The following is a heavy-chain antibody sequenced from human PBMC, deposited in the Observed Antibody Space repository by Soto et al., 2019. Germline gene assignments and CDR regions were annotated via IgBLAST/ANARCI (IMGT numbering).Heavy chain of an antibody. CDR1: GFNFRSNW. D-gene: IGHD2-21*01. V-gene: IGHV3-74*01. CDR2: INTYGSIT. CDR3: ARDGEGF. J-gene: IGHJ4*02. Sequence: EVQLVDSGGGLVQPGGSLRLSCAASGFNFRSNWMHWVRRVPGRGLVWVSRINTYGSITHYVDSVKGRFPISRDNAEKMLYLQMNNLRVEDTAVYYCARDGEGFWGQGTLVTVSS.